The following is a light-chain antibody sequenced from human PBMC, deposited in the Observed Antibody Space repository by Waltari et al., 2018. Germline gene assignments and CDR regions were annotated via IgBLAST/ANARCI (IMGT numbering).Light chain of an antibody. CDR3: AAWDDSLIGRV. V-gene: IGLV1-44*01. Sequence: QSVLTQPPSTSGTPGQTVTISCSGSSSNIGTNPVTCYQQFPGTAPKVLVFANYHRPSGVPNRFSASKSGTSASLVISGLQSEDEGDYFCAAWDDSLIGRVFGGGTTLTVL. CDR2: ANY. CDR1: SSNIGTNP. J-gene: IGLJ3*02.